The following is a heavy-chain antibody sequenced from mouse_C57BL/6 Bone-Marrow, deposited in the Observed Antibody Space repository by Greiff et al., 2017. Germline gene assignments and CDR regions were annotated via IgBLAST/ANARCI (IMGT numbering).Heavy chain of an antibody. CDR3: TRYYDYGDWYFGV. CDR1: GYTFTSYW. V-gene: IGHV1-5*01. CDR2: IYPGNSDT. J-gene: IGHJ1*03. D-gene: IGHD2-4*01. Sequence: EVQLQQSGTVLARPGASVKMSCKTSGYTFTSYWMHWVKQRPGQGLEWIGAIYPGNSDTRYNQKFKGKAKLTAVTSASTAYLERSSLTHAGSAGYFWTRYYDYGDWYFGVWGTGTTGTVSS.